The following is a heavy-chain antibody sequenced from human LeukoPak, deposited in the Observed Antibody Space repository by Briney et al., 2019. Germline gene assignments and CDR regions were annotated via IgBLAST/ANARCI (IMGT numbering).Heavy chain of an antibody. J-gene: IGHJ4*02. CDR3: ARDPWRRYFDWFTQIDY. CDR1: GFTFSSYS. D-gene: IGHD3-9*01. Sequence: PGGSLRLSCAASGFTFSSYSMNWVRQAPGKGLEWVSSISSSSSYIYYADSVKGRFTISRDNAKNSLYLQMNSLRSDDTAVYYCARDPWRRYFDWFTQIDYWGQGTLVTVSS. V-gene: IGHV3-21*04. CDR2: ISSSSSYI.